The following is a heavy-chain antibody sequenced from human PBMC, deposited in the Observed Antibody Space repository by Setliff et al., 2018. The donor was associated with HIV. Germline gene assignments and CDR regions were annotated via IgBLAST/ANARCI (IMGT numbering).Heavy chain of an antibody. CDR1: DHTFSSYD. D-gene: IGHD6-19*01. V-gene: IGHV1-18*01. CDR2: IRPYNGNT. Sequence: SVKVSCKASDHTFSSYDVTWVRQAPGQGLEWMGWIRPYNGNTNYAQKFQGRVTMTTETSTSTAYMDLRSLRSDDTAVYYCARCNSSGPRYGFDIWGQGTMVTVSS. CDR3: ARCNSSGPRYGFDI. J-gene: IGHJ3*02.